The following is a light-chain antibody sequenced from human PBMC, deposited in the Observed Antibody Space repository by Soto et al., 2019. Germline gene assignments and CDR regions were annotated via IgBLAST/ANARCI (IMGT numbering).Light chain of an antibody. J-gene: IGLJ1*01. CDR1: TSNIGADYD. CDR3: QSYDSGLRGYV. Sequence: QSVLPQPPSLSGAPGPRVTISCSGTTSNIGADYDVQWYRQLPGTAPKLLIHGNTNRPSGVPDRFSGSKSGTSASLAITGLQSEDEGDYSCQSYDSGLRGYVFGSGTKVTVL. CDR2: GNT. V-gene: IGLV1-40*01.